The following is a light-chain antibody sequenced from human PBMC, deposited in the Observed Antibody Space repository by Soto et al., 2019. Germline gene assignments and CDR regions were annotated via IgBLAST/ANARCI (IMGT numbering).Light chain of an antibody. CDR2: DAS. CDR1: QSVSSY. J-gene: IGKJ5*01. CDR3: QQRSNWRIT. V-gene: IGKV3-11*01. Sequence: ENVLTQSPATLSLSPGERATLSCRASQSVSSYLAWYQQKPGQAPRLLIYDASNRATGIPARFSGSGSGTDFTLTISSLEPEDFAVYYCQQRSNWRITFGQGTRWRL.